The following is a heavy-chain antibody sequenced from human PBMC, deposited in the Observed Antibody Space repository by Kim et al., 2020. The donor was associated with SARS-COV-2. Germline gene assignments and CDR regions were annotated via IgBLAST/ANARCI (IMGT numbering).Heavy chain of an antibody. CDR2: VYYSGST. V-gene: IGHV4-39*01. CDR3: ARLEITGIAGRRWFDP. D-gene: IGHD1-26*01. Sequence: SETLSLTCTVSGGSISRSNSHWGWIRQPPGKGLEWIGSVYYSGSTFYNPSLKSRVTISVDTSENQLSLKLTSVTAADTAVYYCARLEITGIAGRRWFDP. CDR1: GGSISRSNSH. J-gene: IGHJ5*02.